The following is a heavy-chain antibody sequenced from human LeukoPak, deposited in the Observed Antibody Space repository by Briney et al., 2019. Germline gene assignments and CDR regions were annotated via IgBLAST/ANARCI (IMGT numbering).Heavy chain of an antibody. J-gene: IGHJ6*02. CDR2: MNPNSGNT. V-gene: IGHV1-8*01. D-gene: IGHD5-12*01. Sequence: ASVKVSCKASGYTFTSYDINWVRQATGQGLEWMGWMNPNSGNTGYAQKFQGRVTMTRNTSISTAYMELSSLRSEDTAVYYCARASGKGARATRRLGSYYYGMDVWGQGTTVTVSS. CDR1: GYTFTSYD. CDR3: ARASGKGARATRRLGSYYYGMDV.